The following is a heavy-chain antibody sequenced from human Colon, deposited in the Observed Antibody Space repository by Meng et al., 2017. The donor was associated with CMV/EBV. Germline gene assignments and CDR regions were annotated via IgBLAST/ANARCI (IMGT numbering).Heavy chain of an antibody. CDR1: GDSISSRNW. CDR2: IYHSGST. D-gene: IGHD1-26*01. J-gene: IGHJ4*02. CDR3: ARGVSGSIAFAH. Sequence: SETLSLTCTVSGDSISSRNWWTWVRQTPGQWLEWIGEIYHSGSTNYNPSLKSRVTISVDGAKKQFSLKLTSVTAADTAVYYCARGVSGSIAFAHWGQGILVTVSS. V-gene: IGHV4-4*02.